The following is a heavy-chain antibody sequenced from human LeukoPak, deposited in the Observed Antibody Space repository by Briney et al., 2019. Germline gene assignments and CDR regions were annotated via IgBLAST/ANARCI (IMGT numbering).Heavy chain of an antibody. CDR1: GFTFSSYG. Sequence: PGRSVRLSCAASGFTFSSYGMHWVRQAPGKGLEWVAVIWYDGSNKYYADSVKGRFTISRDNSKNTLYLQMNSLRAEDTAVYYCARELDCSSTSCYEASYYYYGMDVSGPGTTVTVSS. CDR2: IWYDGSNK. CDR3: ARELDCSSTSCYEASYYYYGMDV. D-gene: IGHD2-2*01. J-gene: IGHJ6*02. V-gene: IGHV3-33*01.